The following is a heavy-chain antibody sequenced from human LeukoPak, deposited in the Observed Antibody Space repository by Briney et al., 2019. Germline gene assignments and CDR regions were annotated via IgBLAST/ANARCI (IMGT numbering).Heavy chain of an antibody. D-gene: IGHD6-19*01. J-gene: IGHJ6*02. CDR2: ISSSSSYI. CDR3: ARVGSGQWLVKSYYYYGMDV. V-gene: IGHV3-21*01. CDR1: GFTFSSYW. Sequence: GGSLRLSCAASGFTFSSYWMNWVRQAPGKGLEWVSSISSSSSYIYYADSVKGRFTISRDNAKNSLYLQMNSLRAEDTAVYYCARVGSGQWLVKSYYYYGMDVWGQGTTVTVSS.